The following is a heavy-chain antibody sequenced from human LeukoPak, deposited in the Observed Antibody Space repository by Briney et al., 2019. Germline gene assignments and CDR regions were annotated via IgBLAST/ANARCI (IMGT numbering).Heavy chain of an antibody. D-gene: IGHD6-13*01. Sequence: GGSLRLSCAASGFTVSSNYMSWVRQAPGKGLEWVSVIHSGGNTVYADSVKGQFTISRDNSKNTLYLQMNSLRAEDTAVYYCASHWAQQVVSDYWGQGTLVTVSS. CDR2: IHSGGNT. V-gene: IGHV3-53*05. CDR1: GFTVSSNY. J-gene: IGHJ4*02. CDR3: ASHWAQQVVSDY.